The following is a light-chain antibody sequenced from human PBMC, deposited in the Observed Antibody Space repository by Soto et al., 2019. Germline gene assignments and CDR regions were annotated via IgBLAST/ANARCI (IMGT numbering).Light chain of an antibody. CDR1: QSVSSN. CDR2: GAS. Sequence: EIVMTQSPATLSVSPGERATLSCRASQSVSSNLAWYQQKPGQAPRLLIYGASTRATGIPARFSGSGSGTELTLTLSSLQSEDCAAYYCPQYNNWPQRPTFGPGTKVDIK. CDR3: PQYNNWPQRPT. V-gene: IGKV3-15*01. J-gene: IGKJ3*01.